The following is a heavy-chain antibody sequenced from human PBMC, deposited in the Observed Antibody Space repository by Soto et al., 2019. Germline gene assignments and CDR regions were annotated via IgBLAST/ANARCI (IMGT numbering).Heavy chain of an antibody. CDR3: AGYNWNYYFDP. CDR2: IYHSGST. Sequence: LSLTCTVSGGPVRDGSYYWAWLRQPPGKGLEWIGHIYHSGSTIYNPSLKSRVTISIDTSKSQFSLNLNSMTAADTAVYYCAGYNWNYYFDPWGQGTLVTVSS. CDR1: GGPVRDGSYY. J-gene: IGHJ5*02. D-gene: IGHD1-7*01. V-gene: IGHV4-61*01.